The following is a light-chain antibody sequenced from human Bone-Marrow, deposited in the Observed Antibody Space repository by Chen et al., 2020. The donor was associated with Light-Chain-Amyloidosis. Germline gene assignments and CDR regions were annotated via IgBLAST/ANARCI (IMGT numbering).Light chain of an antibody. CDR3: SSYTITNTLV. CDR2: EVT. V-gene: IGLV2-14*01. CDR1: SSDVGGDNH. Sequence: QSALTQPASVSGSRGQSITISCTGTSSDVGGDNHVSWYQQHPDKPPKLMIYEVTNPPSWVPDRFSDSKADNTASLTISGLQTEDEADYFCSSYTITNTLVFGSGTRVTVL. J-gene: IGLJ1*01.